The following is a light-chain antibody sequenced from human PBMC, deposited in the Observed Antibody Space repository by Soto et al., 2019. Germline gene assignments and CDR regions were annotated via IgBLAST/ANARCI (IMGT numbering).Light chain of an antibody. CDR2: DVS. CDR1: SSDVKGYNY. J-gene: IGLJ1*01. V-gene: IGLV2-14*01. Sequence: QSVLTQPASVSGSPGQSITISCTGTSSDVKGYNYVSWYQQHPSKATKLMIYDVSNRPSGVSNRFSGSKSGNTASLTISGLQAEDEADYYCSSYTSSSSYVFGTG. CDR3: SSYTSSSSYV.